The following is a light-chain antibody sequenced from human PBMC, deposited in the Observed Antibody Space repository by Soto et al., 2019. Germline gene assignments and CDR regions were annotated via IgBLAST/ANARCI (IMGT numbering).Light chain of an antibody. J-gene: IGKJ1*01. Sequence: EIFMTQSPATLSVSPWEIATLSWRASQSVSSNLAWYQQKPGQAPRLLIYGASTRATGIPARFSGSGSGTEFTLTNSSLQSEDYAVYYCHQYNNWPPWTFGQGTKVDIK. CDR2: GAS. CDR1: QSVSSN. CDR3: HQYNNWPPWT. V-gene: IGKV3-15*01.